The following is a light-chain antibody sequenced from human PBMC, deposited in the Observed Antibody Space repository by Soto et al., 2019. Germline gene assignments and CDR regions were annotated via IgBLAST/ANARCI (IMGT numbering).Light chain of an antibody. Sequence: DIQMTQSPSTLSASVGDRVTITCRASQSISSWLAWYQQKPGRAPKLLIYKASTLESGVPSRFSGSGSGAEFTLTISSLQPDDFAVYYCQQYCSYLWTFGQGTKVDIK. V-gene: IGKV1-5*03. CDR3: QQYCSYLWT. CDR2: KAS. CDR1: QSISSW. J-gene: IGKJ1*01.